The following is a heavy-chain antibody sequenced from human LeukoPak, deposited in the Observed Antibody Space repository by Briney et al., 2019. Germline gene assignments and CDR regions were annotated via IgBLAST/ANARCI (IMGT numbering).Heavy chain of an antibody. D-gene: IGHD2-21*01. CDR2: INPNSGGT. Sequence: ASVKVSCKTSGYTFTDYYMHWVRQAPGQGLEWMGWINPNSGGTSSAQKFQCRVTMTRDTSITTVYMEVSWLTSDDTAIYYCARADRLDGAPYLIGPWGQGTLVTVSS. CDR3: ARADRLDGAPYLIGP. CDR1: GYTFTDYY. V-gene: IGHV1-2*02. J-gene: IGHJ5*02.